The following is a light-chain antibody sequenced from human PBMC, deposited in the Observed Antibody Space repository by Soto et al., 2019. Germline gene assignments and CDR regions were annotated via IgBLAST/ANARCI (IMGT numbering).Light chain of an antibody. V-gene: IGKV3-11*01. CDR3: QQRSNWLT. CDR1: QSVSSY. Sequence: EIVLTQSPGTLSLSPGERATLSCRASQSVSSYLAWYHQKPGQAPRLLINDASNRATGIPARFSGSRSGTDFTLTISSLEPEDSAVYYCQQRSNWLTFGGGTKVEIK. CDR2: DAS. J-gene: IGKJ4*01.